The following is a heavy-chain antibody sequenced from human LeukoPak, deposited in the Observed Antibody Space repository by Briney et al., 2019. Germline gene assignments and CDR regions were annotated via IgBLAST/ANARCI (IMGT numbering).Heavy chain of an antibody. D-gene: IGHD3-22*01. CDR2: ISVRSNYI. V-gene: IGHV3-21*01. CDR3: VRLRRNSDTSGFYYYYDF. J-gene: IGHJ4*02. CDR1: GYTFSSYS. Sequence: GGSLRLSCAASGYTFSSYSINWVRQAPGKGLEWVSPISVRSNYIYYADSVRGRFRISRDDARDSLYLQMNSLRAEDTAVYYCVRLRRNSDTSGFYYYYDFWGQGTLVTVSS.